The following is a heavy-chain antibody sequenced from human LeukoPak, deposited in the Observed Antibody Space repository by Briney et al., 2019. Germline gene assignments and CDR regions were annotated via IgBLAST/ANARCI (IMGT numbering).Heavy chain of an antibody. Sequence: PGGSLRLSCAASGFTFSSYGMHWVRQAPGKGLEWVAVISYDGSNKYYADPVKGRFTISRDNSKNTLYLQMNSLRAEDTAVYYCAKNGLETTVTTSWFDPWGQGTLVTVSS. CDR3: AKNGLETTVTTSWFDP. CDR2: ISYDGSNK. D-gene: IGHD4-17*01. J-gene: IGHJ5*02. V-gene: IGHV3-30*18. CDR1: GFTFSSYG.